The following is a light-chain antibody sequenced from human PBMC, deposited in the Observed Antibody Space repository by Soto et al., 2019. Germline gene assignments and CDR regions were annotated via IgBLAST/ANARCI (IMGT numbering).Light chain of an antibody. CDR1: SSDVGSYNR. CDR3: NSYTGSSTYV. J-gene: IGLJ1*01. V-gene: IGLV2-18*02. CDR2: EVS. Sequence: QSALTQPPSVSGSPGQSVAISCTGTSSDVGSYNRVSWYQQPPGAAPKLMIYEVSNRPSGVPDRFSGSKSGNTASLTISGLQAEDAADYYCNSYTGSSTYVFGTGTKVTVL.